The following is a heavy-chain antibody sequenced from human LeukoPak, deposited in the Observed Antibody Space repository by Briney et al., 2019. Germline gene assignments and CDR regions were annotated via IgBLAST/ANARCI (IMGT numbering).Heavy chain of an antibody. J-gene: IGHJ4*02. CDR1: GGTFSSYA. CDR2: IIPIFGTA. D-gene: IGHD3-3*01. CDR3: ARDRKAFWSGYYGY. V-gene: IGHV1-69*13. Sequence: ASVKVSCKASGGTFSSYAISWVRQAPGQGLEWMGGIIPIFGTANYAQKFQGRVTITADESTSTAYMELSSLRSEDTAVYYCARDRKAFWSGYYGYWGQGTLVTVSS.